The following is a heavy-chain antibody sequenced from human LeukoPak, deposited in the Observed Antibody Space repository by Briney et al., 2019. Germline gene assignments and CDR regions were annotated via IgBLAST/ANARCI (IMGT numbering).Heavy chain of an antibody. CDR3: AKDYYDFWSGYSE. J-gene: IGHJ4*02. CDR2: ISWNSGSI. CDR1: GFTFDDYA. D-gene: IGHD3-3*01. Sequence: ALRLSCAASGFTFDDYAMHWVRQAPGKGLEWVSGISWNSGSIGYADSVKGRFTISRDNAKNSPYLQMNSLRAEDTALYYCAKDYYDFWSGYSEWGQGTLVAVSS. V-gene: IGHV3-9*01.